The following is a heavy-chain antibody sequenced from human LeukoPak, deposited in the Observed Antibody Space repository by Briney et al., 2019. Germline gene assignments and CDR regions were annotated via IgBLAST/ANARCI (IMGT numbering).Heavy chain of an antibody. CDR1: VYTFKSYN. CDR3: ARDGQIADF. V-gene: IGHV3-21*01. J-gene: IGHJ4*02. D-gene: IGHD6-13*01. CDR2: NSNSSSYI. Sequence: GGSLRLFCSPSVYTFKSYNKMCVPRAPEGGVEWVSSNSNSSSYIYYADSVKGRFTISRDNAKNSLYLQMNSLRAEDTAVYYCARDGQIADFWGQGTLVTVSS.